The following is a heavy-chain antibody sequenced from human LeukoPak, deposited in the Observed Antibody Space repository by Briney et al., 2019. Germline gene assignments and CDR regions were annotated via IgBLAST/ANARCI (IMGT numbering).Heavy chain of an antibody. J-gene: IGHJ4*02. V-gene: IGHV3-23*01. CDR2: ISGSGGST. CDR1: GFTFSSYA. CDR3: AKSRGLIAAATY. D-gene: IGHD6-13*01. Sequence: AGGSLRLSCAASGFTFSSYAMGWVRQAPGKGLEWVSAISGSGGSTYYADSVKGRFTISRDNSKNTLYLQMNSLRAEDTAVYYCAKSRGLIAAATYWGQGTLVTVSS.